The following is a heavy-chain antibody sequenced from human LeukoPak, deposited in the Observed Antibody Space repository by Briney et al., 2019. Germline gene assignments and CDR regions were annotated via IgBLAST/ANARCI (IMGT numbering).Heavy chain of an antibody. CDR1: GFTFSGSA. Sequence: PGGSLRLSCAASGFTFSGSAMHWVRQASGKGLEWVARVRSKDNGYATSYSASVRGRFTISRDDSKNMAYLQMDSLKTEDTAVYFCPRTSDAAWYFDLWGRGTLVTVSS. CDR3: PRTSDAAWYFDL. D-gene: IGHD6-25*01. CDR2: VRSKDNGYAT. V-gene: IGHV3-73*01. J-gene: IGHJ2*01.